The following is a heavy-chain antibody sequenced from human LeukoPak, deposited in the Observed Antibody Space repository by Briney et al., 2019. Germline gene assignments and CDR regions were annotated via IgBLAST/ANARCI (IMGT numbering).Heavy chain of an antibody. V-gene: IGHV3-21*01. D-gene: IGHD2/OR15-2a*01. J-gene: IGHJ6*02. CDR2: ISSSSGYI. Sequence: RSGGSLRLSCAASGFIFSSYSMNWVRQAPAKGLEWVSFISSSSGYIYYADSVKGRFTIYRDNAKNSLHLQMNSLRAEDTAVYYCARDPGNYYGMDVWGQGTTVTVSS. CDR1: GFIFSSYS. CDR3: ARDPGNYYGMDV.